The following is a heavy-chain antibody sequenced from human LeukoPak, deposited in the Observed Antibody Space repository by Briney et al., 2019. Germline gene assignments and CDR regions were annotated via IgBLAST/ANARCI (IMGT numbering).Heavy chain of an antibody. CDR2: ITGGGSGI. V-gene: IGHV3-23*01. Sequence: PGASPRLSCAASGFTFSNYAMSWVRQAPGKGLEWVSAITGGGSGIYYADSMKSRFTISRGNSKNTLYLQINSLRAEDTAVYYCAKWGDYDVLTGYYVSDYWGQGTLVTVSS. J-gene: IGHJ4*02. CDR3: AKWGDYDVLTGYYVSDY. D-gene: IGHD3-9*01. CDR1: GFTFSNYA.